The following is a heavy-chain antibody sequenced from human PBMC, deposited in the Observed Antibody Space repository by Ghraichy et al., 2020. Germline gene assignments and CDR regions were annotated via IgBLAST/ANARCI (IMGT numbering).Heavy chain of an antibody. CDR2: INHSGST. D-gene: IGHD7-27*01. CDR1: GGSFSGYY. Sequence: SETLSLTCAVYGGSFSGYYWSWIRQPPGKGLEWIGEINHSGSTNYNPSLKSRVTISIDTSKNQFSLKLSSVTTADTAGYYCAEGQLTGDTKYSYYGMDVWGQGTTVTVSS. V-gene: IGHV4-34*01. CDR3: AEGQLTGDTKYSYYGMDV. J-gene: IGHJ6*02.